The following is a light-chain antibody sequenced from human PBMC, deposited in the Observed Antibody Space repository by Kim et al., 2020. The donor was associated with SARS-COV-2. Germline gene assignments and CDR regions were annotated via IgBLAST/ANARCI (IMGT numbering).Light chain of an antibody. Sequence: ASVGDRVIITCRASQDINKFLAWFQQKPGKAPKSLIFATSTLQSGVSSKFSCSGSGTDFTLTISSLQPEDFATYYCQQYKRYPPTFGQGTKVDIK. CDR3: QQYKRYPPT. J-gene: IGKJ1*01. CDR1: QDINKF. CDR2: ATS. V-gene: IGKV1-16*02.